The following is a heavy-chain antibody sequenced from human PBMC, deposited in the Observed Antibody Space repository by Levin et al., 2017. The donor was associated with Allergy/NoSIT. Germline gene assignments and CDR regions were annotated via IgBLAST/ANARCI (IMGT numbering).Heavy chain of an antibody. CDR2: IKSKTDGGTT. V-gene: IGHV3-15*01. CDR1: GFTFSNAW. CDR3: TSWGAVAGVPFDY. J-gene: IGHJ4*02. D-gene: IGHD6-19*01. Sequence: GGSLRLSCAASGFTFSNAWMSWVRQAPGKGLEWVGRIKSKTDGGTTDYAAPVKGRFTISRDDSKNTLYLQMNSLKTEDTAVYYCTSWGAVAGVPFDYWGQGTLVTVSS.